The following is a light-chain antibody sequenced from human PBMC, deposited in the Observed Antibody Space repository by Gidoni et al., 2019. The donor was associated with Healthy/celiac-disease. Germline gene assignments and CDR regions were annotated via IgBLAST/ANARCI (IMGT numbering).Light chain of an antibody. CDR1: QSVSSY. CDR2: EAS. Sequence: EIVLTQSPATLSLSPGDRATLSCRASQSVSSYLAWYQQKPGQAPRLLIYEASNRATGSPARFSGSESGTDFTLTISSLEPEYFAVYYCQQRSNWPPRFTFGPGTKVDIK. V-gene: IGKV3-11*01. CDR3: QQRSNWPPRFT. J-gene: IGKJ3*01.